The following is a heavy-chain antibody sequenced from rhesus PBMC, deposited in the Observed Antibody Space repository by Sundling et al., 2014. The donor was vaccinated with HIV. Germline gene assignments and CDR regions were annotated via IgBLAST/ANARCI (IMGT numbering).Heavy chain of an antibody. CDR1: GGSITTNY. D-gene: IGHD3-3*01. Sequence: QVHLQESGPGLVKPSETLSLTCTVSGGSITTNYWSWIRQPPGKGLEWIGRISGSDGSTDYNPSLKNRVIFSRDTSTNQFSLKLRSVTAADTAVYYCAIQYKYGLDSWGQGVVVTVSS. V-gene: IGHV4-173*01. CDR2: ISGSDGST. CDR3: AIQYKYGLDS. J-gene: IGHJ6*01.